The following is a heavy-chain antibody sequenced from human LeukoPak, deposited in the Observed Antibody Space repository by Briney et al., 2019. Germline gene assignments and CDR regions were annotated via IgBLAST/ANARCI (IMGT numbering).Heavy chain of an antibody. V-gene: IGHV4-4*09. CDR1: GGSISSYY. CDR3: ARLMSGGYYYVH. Sequence: SETLSLTCTVSGGSISSYYWSWIRQPPGKGLEWIGYIYTSGSTNYNPSLKSRVTISVDTSKNQFSLKLSSVTAADTAVYYCARLMSGGYYYVHWGQGTLVTVSS. D-gene: IGHD3-22*01. CDR2: IYTSGST. J-gene: IGHJ4*02.